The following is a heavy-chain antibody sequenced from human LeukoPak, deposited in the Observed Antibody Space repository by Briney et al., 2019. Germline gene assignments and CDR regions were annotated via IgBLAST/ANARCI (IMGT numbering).Heavy chain of an antibody. V-gene: IGHV1-69*13. CDR1: GGTFNSYA. J-gene: IGHJ4*02. CDR3: ASGEGFGESMSFDN. Sequence: ASVKVSCKASGGTFNSYAISWVRQAPGQGLEWMGGTIPIFDTADYAQKFQDRVTITADESTSTAYMELSSLRSDDTAVYYCASGEGFGESMSFDNWGQGTLVTVSS. D-gene: IGHD3-10*01. CDR2: TIPIFDTA.